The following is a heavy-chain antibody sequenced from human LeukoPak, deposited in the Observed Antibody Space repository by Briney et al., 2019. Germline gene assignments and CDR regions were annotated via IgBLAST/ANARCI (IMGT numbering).Heavy chain of an antibody. Sequence: ASVKVSCKTSGYNFTGYYMHWVRQAPGQGLEWMGWINPNSGGTNYAQKFQGRVTMTRDTSISTAYMELSRLRSDDAAVYYCAREATVTTFDYWGQGTLVTVSS. CDR1: GYNFTGYY. CDR3: AREATVTTFDY. J-gene: IGHJ4*02. CDR2: INPNSGGT. D-gene: IGHD4-17*01. V-gene: IGHV1-2*02.